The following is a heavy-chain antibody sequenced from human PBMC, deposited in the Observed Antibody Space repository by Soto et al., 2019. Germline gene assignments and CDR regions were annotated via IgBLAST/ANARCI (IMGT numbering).Heavy chain of an antibody. CDR1: GFTFSTYA. CDR3: AKNKGGNYCTRTSCLYSFDY. CDR2: ISDSSST. D-gene: IGHD2-2*01. Sequence: EVHVLESGGDLVQPGGSLRLSCAASGFTFSTYAMTWVRQAAGKGLEWVSTISDSSSTYYADSVKGRFTISRDNSKNTLYLEMTSLRADGTAIYYCAKNKGGNYCTRTSCLYSFDYWGPGTLVTVSS. V-gene: IGHV3-23*01. J-gene: IGHJ4*02.